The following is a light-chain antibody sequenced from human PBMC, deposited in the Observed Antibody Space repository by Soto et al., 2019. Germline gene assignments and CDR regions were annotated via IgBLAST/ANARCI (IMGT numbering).Light chain of an antibody. CDR2: AAS. V-gene: IGKV3-20*01. J-gene: IGKJ5*01. CDR3: QEYENTPGT. CDR1: QSLSINY. Sequence: DTVLSQSPCTLSLSPGERATLSCRASQSLSINYVAWYQQRPGQAPRLLIYAASSRAAGIPDRFSGSGSGTDFTLDISRLEPEDFAVYYCQEYENTPGTFGRGTRLEIK.